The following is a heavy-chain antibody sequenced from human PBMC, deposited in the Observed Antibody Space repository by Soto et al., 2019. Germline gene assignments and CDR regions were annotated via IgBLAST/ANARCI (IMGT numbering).Heavy chain of an antibody. D-gene: IGHD1-7*01. J-gene: IGHJ3*02. CDR1: GFPFDDYS. CDR3: AKLEWGVNYSESHASEI. Sequence: GGSLRLSCAASGFPFDDYSMNWVRQGPGKGLEWVSLISWDGAVTYYADSVKGRFTVSRDNSKNSPYLQMNSLTTETTALYSYAKLEWGVNYSESHASEIWGQRTMVT. CDR2: ISWDGAVT. V-gene: IGHV3-43*01.